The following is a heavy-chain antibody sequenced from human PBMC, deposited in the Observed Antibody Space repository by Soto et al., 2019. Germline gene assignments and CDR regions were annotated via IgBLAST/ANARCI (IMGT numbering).Heavy chain of an antibody. CDR2: IWYDGTNK. Sequence: PGGSLRLSCAASGFTFSSYDMHWVRQAPGKGLEWVAVIWYDGTNKYYVDSVKGRFTTSRDNSQNTLYLQMNSLRAEDTAVYYCARNSLLSPWTLNYWGQGTLVTVS. CDR1: GFTFSSYD. V-gene: IGHV3-33*01. CDR3: ARNSLLSPWTLNY. D-gene: IGHD3-10*01. J-gene: IGHJ4*02.